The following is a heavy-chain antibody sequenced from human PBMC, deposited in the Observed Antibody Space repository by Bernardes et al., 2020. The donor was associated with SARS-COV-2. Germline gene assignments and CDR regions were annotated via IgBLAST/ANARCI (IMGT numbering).Heavy chain of an antibody. J-gene: IGHJ4*02. CDR2: FDPEDGEP. CDR1: GYTLPEVS. Sequence: ASVKVSLKVSGYTLPEVSIHWVRQAPGKGLDWMGSFDPEDGEPVYAQQFQGRVTMTEDTSTETTYMELSSLRSEDTAVYYCAARAWYNCPDYWGQGTLVTVSS. V-gene: IGHV1-24*01. CDR3: AARAWYNCPDY. D-gene: IGHD6-19*01.